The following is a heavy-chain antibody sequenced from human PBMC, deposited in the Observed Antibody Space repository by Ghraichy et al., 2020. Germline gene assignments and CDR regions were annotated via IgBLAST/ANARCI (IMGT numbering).Heavy chain of an antibody. CDR3: ATMGDWSGIDC. CDR2: IKKDGSEK. J-gene: IGHJ4*02. Sequence: GGSLRLSCAASGFTFSSYWMSWVRQAPGKGLEWVANIKKDGSEKYYVNSVKGRFTISRDNAKNSLYLQMSSLRAEDTAVYYGATMGDWSGIDCWGQGTLVTVSS. CDR1: GFTFSSYW. V-gene: IGHV3-7*01. D-gene: IGHD3-3*01.